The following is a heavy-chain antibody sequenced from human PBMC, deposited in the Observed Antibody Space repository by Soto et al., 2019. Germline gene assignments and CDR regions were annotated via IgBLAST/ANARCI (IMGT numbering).Heavy chain of an antibody. CDR3: ARREFQGPFDY. V-gene: IGHV4-28*01. CDR2: IYYSGTT. J-gene: IGHJ4*02. CDR1: GYSISSSNW. D-gene: IGHD3-10*01. Sequence: PSETLSLTCAVSGYSISSSNWWGWIRQPPGKGLEWIGYIYYSGTTYYNPSLKSRVTMSVDTSKNQFSLKLTSVTAVDTAVYYCARREFQGPFDYWGQGTLVTVSS.